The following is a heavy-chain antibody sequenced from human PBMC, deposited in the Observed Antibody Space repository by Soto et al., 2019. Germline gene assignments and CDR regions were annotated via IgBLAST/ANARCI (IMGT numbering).Heavy chain of an antibody. CDR1: GGSISSYY. V-gene: IGHV4-59*01. D-gene: IGHD6-19*01. J-gene: IGHJ4*02. Sequence: KPSETLSLTCTVSGGSISSYYWSWIRQPPGKGLEWIGYIYYSGGTNYNPSLKSRVTISVDTSENQFSLKLSSVTAADTAVYYCASAPYSSGWSYFSLDYWGQGTLVTVSS. CDR2: IYYSGGT. CDR3: ASAPYSSGWSYFSLDY.